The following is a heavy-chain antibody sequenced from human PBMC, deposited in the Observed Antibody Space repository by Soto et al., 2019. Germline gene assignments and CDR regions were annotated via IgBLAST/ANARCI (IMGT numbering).Heavy chain of an antibody. CDR1: GYTLTELS. CDR3: ATDSVRPFSSSGYSHPDAFEI. D-gene: IGHD3-22*01. Sequence: ASVKASCTVSGYTLTELSMHCVRQAPGKGLEWMGGFDPEDGETIYAQKFQGRVTMTEDTSTDTAYMELSSLRSEDTAVYYCATDSVRPFSSSGYSHPDAFEIGGQGTRAPV. CDR2: FDPEDGET. J-gene: IGHJ3*02. V-gene: IGHV1-24*01.